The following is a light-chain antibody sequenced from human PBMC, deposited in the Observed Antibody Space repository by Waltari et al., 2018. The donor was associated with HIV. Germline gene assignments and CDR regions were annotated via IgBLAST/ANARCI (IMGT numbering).Light chain of an antibody. J-gene: IGLJ2*01. Sequence: SDELTQPPSVSVSPGQTARIPCSGDAFARQYAYWYQQKPGQAPVLLIYKDYEMPSGIPERFSGSSSGTTVTLTISGVQADDEADYYCQSADSSGSSVVFGGGTKLTVL. CDR3: QSADSSGSSVV. CDR1: AFARQY. CDR2: KDY. V-gene: IGLV3-25*03.